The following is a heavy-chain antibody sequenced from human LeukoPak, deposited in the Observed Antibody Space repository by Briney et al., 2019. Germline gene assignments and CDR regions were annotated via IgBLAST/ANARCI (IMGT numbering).Heavy chain of an antibody. CDR1: GGSIRNYY. CDR2: LSYSGNTATT. CDR3: ARESNIAQFDY. Sequence: PSETLSLTCTVSGGSIRNYYWSWIRQSPGKGLEWIGYLSYSGNTATTKYHPSLKSRVTISGDLSNDQFSLRLISVTSADTAVYFCARESNIAQFDYWGQGTLVTVSS. J-gene: IGHJ4*02. D-gene: IGHD2/OR15-2a*01. V-gene: IGHV4-59*01.